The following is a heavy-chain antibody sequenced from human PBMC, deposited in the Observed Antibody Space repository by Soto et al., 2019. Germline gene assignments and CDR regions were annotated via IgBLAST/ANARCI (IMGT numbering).Heavy chain of an antibody. CDR3: GAGQYFSDY. J-gene: IGHJ4*02. Sequence: GGCLRLSGATSGFSFSRYGMHWVRQAPGKGLEWVALISYDGSDKYYADSVKGRFTISRDNSKNTLYLQMNSLRVEDTAVYYCGAGQYFSDYWGQGTLVTVSS. CDR2: ISYDGSDK. D-gene: IGHD6-13*01. CDR1: GFSFSRYG. V-gene: IGHV3-30*03.